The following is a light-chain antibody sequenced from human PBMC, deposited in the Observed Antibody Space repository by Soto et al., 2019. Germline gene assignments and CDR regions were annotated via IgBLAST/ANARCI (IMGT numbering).Light chain of an antibody. CDR1: QSIATSQ. CDR2: GAS. J-gene: IGKJ2*01. Sequence: EIVLTQSPGTLSLSPGERATLFCRASQSIATSQLAWYQQKPGQAPRLLIYGASSRATGIPDRFSGSGSGTDFTLTISRLEPEDFAVYYCQQYGSSSYTFGQGTKLEIK. CDR3: QQYGSSSYT. V-gene: IGKV3-20*01.